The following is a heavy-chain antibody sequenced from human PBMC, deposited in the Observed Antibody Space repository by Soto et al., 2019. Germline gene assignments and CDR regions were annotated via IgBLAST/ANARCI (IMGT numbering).Heavy chain of an antibody. CDR3: ARDLGEPSGYGSGSYGVYYYYYMDV. J-gene: IGHJ6*03. V-gene: IGHV1-69*08. Sequence: QVQLVQSGAEVKKPGSSVKVSCKASGGTFSSYTISWVRQAPGQGLEWMGRIIPILGIANYEQKFQGRVTITADKSTSTAYMELSSLRSEDTGVDYCARDLGEPSGYGSGSYGVYYYYYMDVWGKGTTVTVSS. CDR1: GGTFSSYT. CDR2: IIPILGIA. D-gene: IGHD3-10*01.